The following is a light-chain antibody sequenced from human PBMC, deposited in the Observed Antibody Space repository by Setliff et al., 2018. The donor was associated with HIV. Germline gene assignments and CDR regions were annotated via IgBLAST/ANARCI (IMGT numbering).Light chain of an antibody. J-gene: IGLJ1*01. CDR1: SSDVGSYSL. V-gene: IGLV2-23*02. CDR2: EVT. CDR3: CSYAGSSTPYV. Sequence: QSALAQPASVSGSPGQSITISCTGTSSDVGSYSLVSWYQQHPGKAPKLIIYEVTKRPPGVSNRFSGSKSGNTASLTISGLQAEDEADYYCCSYAGSSTPYVFGTGTKV.